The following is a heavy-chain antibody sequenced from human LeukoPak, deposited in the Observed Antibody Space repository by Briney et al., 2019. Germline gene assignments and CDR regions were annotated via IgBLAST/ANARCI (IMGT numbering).Heavy chain of an antibody. CDR1: GFTFSSYA. V-gene: IGHV3-23*01. CDR3: AKANSITIFGVVSPVEY. D-gene: IGHD3-3*01. Sequence: GGSLRLSCAASGFTFSSYAMSWVRQAPGKGLEWVSGISDSGSSTYYAESVKGRFTISRDNSKNALYLQMNSLRAEDTAVYYCAKANSITIFGVVSPVEYWGQGTLVTVSS. CDR2: ISDSGSST. J-gene: IGHJ4*02.